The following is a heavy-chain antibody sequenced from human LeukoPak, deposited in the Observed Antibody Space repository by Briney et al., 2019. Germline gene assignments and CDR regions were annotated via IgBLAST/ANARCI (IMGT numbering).Heavy chain of an antibody. D-gene: IGHD3-3*01. V-gene: IGHV1-69*05. CDR2: TIPIFDTP. Sequence: GASVKVSCKASGGTFSSYAISWVRQAPGQGLEWMGGTIPIFDTPDNAQNFQGRLTITTDESTSTAYMELSSLRSEDTAVYYCARGAQSRNYDFWSGYYFDYWGQGTLVTVSS. J-gene: IGHJ4*02. CDR1: GGTFSSYA. CDR3: ARGAQSRNYDFWSGYYFDY.